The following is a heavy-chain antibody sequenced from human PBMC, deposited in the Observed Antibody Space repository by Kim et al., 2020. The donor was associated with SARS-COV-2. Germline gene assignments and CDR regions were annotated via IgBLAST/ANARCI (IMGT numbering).Heavy chain of an antibody. J-gene: IGHJ4*02. CDR2: INTNTGNP. CDR3: ARILEMATTQLGVYYFDY. V-gene: IGHV7-4-1*02. D-gene: IGHD1-1*01. CDR1: GYTFTSYA. Sequence: ASVKVSCKASGYTFTSYAMNWVRQAPGQGLEWMGWINTNTGNPTYAQGFTGRFVFSLDTSVSTAYLQISSLKAEDTAVYYCARILEMATTQLGVYYFDYWGQGTLVTVSS.